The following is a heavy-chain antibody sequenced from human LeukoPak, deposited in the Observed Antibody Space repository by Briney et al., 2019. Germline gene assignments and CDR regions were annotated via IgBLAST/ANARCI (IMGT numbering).Heavy chain of an antibody. Sequence: GASVKVSCKAYGGTLSSYTISWVRQAPGQGLEWMGRIIPILGIANYAQKFQGRVTITADKSTSTAYMELSSLRSEDTAVYYCARDQGATIFGVVIMGAFDIWGQGTMVTFSS. CDR1: GGTLSSYT. D-gene: IGHD3-3*01. V-gene: IGHV1-69*04. CDR3: ARDQGATIFGVVIMGAFDI. J-gene: IGHJ3*02. CDR2: IIPILGIA.